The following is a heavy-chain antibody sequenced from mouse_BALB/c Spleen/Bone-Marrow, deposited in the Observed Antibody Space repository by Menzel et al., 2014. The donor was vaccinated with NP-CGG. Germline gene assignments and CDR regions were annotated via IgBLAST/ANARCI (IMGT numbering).Heavy chain of an antibody. CDR2: INVNGDTT. D-gene: IGHD2-4*01. CDR3: ARGYDYSSWFSY. V-gene: IGHV5-6-3*01. J-gene: IGHJ3*01. CDR1: GFTFSNYG. Sequence: LVESGGGLVQPGGSLKLSCAASGFTFSNYGMSWVRQTPDKRLEMIATINVNGDTTYHPDSVKGRFTISRDNVKNTLCLQMSSLKSEDTAMYYCARGYDYSSWFSYWGQGTLVTVTA.